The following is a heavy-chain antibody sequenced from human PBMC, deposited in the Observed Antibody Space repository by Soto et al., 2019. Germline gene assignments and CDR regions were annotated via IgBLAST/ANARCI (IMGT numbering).Heavy chain of an antibody. J-gene: IGHJ5*02. V-gene: IGHV3-23*01. Sequence: EEHLLQSGGGVVQSGGSLRLSCEASGFLFSSYAMNWVRQAPGEGLEWVSSISSHGDTTYYAESVRGRFTISRDNSKNTLFLQMNSLRAGDTAVYFCARDHYDFWSGFPPTIWFHPWGQGTLVTVSS. CDR2: ISSHGDTT. CDR1: GFLFSSYA. D-gene: IGHD3-3*01. CDR3: ARDHYDFWSGFPPTIWFHP.